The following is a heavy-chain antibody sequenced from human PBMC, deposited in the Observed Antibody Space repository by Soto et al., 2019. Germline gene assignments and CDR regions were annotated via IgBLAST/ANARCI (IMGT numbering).Heavy chain of an antibody. D-gene: IGHD3-22*01. CDR1: GFTFGIYG. CDR3: AREIVTVGTFVWFDP. CDR2: ISGSGDVT. J-gene: IGHJ5*02. Sequence: VQLLESGGGSVQPGGSLRLSCVGSGFTFGIYGMTWVRQAPGTGLEWVSGISGSGDVTHYADSVKGRFTISRDNSKNTFYLQMNSLRAEDTAVDYCAREIVTVGTFVWFDPWGQGTLVTVSS. V-gene: IGHV3-23*01.